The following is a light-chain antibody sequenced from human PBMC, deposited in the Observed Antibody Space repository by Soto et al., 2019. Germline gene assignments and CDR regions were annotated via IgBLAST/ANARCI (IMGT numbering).Light chain of an antibody. J-gene: IGLJ1*01. CDR3: ISHVGHSNV. CDR2: DVS. Sequence: QSVLTQPPSASGSPGQSVTISCTGTSSDVGGSDYVSWYQHHPGKAPKLMIYDVSKRPSGVPDRFSGSKSGNMASLTVSGLQAEDEADYYCISHVGHSNVFGPGTKLTVL. V-gene: IGLV2-8*01. CDR1: SSDVGGSDY.